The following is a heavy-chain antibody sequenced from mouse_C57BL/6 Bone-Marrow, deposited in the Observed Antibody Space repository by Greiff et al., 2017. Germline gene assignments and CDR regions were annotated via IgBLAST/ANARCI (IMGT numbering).Heavy chain of an antibody. CDR3: ARCAYDFDGYFDV. Sequence: QVQLQQSGPELVKPGASVKISCKASGYSFTSYDINWVKQRPGQGLEWIGWFYTGNGYTKYNEKFKGKATLTADTSSSTVYMQLSRLTSDDSAFYYCARCAYDFDGYFDVWGTGTTVTVSS. V-gene: IGHV1-66*01. D-gene: IGHD2-4*01. CDR2: FYTGNGYT. J-gene: IGHJ1*03. CDR1: GYSFTSYD.